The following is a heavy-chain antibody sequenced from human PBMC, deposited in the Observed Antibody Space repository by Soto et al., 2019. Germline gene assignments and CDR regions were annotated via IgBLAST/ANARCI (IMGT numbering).Heavy chain of an antibody. CDR3: ARGYAAAAGTGIRTFDY. V-gene: IGHV3-21*01. Sequence: GGSLRLSCAASGFTFSSYSMNWVRQAPGKGLEWVSSISSSSSYIYYDDSVKGRFTISRDNAKNSLYLQMNSLRAEDTAVYYCARGYAAAAGTGIRTFDYWGQGTLVTVSS. D-gene: IGHD6-13*01. J-gene: IGHJ4*02. CDR2: ISSSSSYI. CDR1: GFTFSSYS.